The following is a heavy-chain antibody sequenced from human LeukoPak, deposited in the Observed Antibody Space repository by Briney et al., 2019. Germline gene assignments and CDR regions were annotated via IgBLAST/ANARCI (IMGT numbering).Heavy chain of an antibody. V-gene: IGHV3-23*01. CDR3: GKAHPGFDY. Sequence: GGPLRLPCAASGFTFSSYAMSWVRQAPGKGLEWVSAISGSGGRTYYADSVKGRFTISRDNAQDSLFLQMNSLGAENTAVYYCGKAHPGFDYWGEGVLVTVSS. J-gene: IGHJ4*02. CDR2: ISGSGGRT. CDR1: GFTFSSYA.